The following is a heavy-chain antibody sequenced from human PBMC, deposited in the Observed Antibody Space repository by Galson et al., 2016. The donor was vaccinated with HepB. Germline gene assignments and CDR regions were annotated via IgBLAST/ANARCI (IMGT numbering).Heavy chain of an antibody. Sequence: SLRLSCAASGFTFSLNALTWVRQAPGKGLEWVSAISSRGITTFYSDSVKSRFTVSRDNSKNTLFLQMDSLRAEDMAIYYCAKDFGSTGYYQVFESWGQGTLVAVSS. CDR3: AKDFGSTGYYQVFES. CDR2: ISSRGITT. V-gene: IGHV3-23*01. CDR1: GFTFSLNA. D-gene: IGHD3-22*01. J-gene: IGHJ4*02.